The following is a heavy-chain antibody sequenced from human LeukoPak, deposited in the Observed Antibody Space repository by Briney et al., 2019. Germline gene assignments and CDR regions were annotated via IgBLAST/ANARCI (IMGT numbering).Heavy chain of an antibody. J-gene: IGHJ4*02. D-gene: IGHD3-3*01. CDR2: ISAYNGNT. V-gene: IGHV1-18*01. CDR3: ARDYDDLTFDY. Sequence: ASVKVSCKASGYTFSNYGISWVRQAPGQGLEWMGWISAYNGNTNYAQKLQGRVTMTTDTSTSTAYMELRSLRSDDTAVYYCARDYDDLTFDYWGQGTLVTVSS. CDR1: GYTFSNYG.